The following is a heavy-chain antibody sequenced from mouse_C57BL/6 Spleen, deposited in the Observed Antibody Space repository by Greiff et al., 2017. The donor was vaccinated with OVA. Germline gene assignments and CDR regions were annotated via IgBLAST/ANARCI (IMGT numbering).Heavy chain of an antibody. Sequence: QVQLKESGAELVKPGASVKISCKASGYAFSSYWMNWVKQRPGKGLEWIGQIYPGDGDTNYNGKFKGKATLTADKSSSTAYMQLSSLTSEDSAVYFCARDGNYDAMDYWGQGTSVTVSS. D-gene: IGHD2-1*01. CDR3: ARDGNYDAMDY. CDR2: IYPGDGDT. J-gene: IGHJ4*01. V-gene: IGHV1-80*01. CDR1: GYAFSSYW.